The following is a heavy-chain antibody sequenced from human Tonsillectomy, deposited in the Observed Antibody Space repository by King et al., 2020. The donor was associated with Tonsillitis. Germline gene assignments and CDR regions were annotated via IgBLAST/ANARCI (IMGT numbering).Heavy chain of an antibody. V-gene: IGHV2-5*01. CDR2: TYWNDDK. CDR1: GFSLTTSGEG. Sequence: ITLKESGPTLVKPTQTLTLTCTFSGFSLTTSGEGVAWIRQPPGKALEWLGLTYWNDDKRYSPSLKSRLTITKDTSKNQVVLTMTNMDPVDTATYYCPHLGGATGFANDAFDIWGQGTMVTVSS. D-gene: IGHD1-26*01. CDR3: PHLGGATGFANDAFDI. J-gene: IGHJ3*02.